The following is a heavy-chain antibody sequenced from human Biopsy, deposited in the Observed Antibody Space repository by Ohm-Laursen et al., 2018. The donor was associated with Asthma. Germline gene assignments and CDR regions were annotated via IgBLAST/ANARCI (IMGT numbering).Heavy chain of an antibody. CDR2: INPNGGAT. Sequence: ASVKVSCKASAYTSIGYHLHWVRQAPGEGLEWMGRINPNGGATIYAQKFQGRATMTRDTSISTAYMELSRLTSDDTAVYYCARVQKSPGDRWFDPWGQGTLVTVSS. CDR1: AYTSIGYH. CDR3: ARVQKSPGDRWFDP. V-gene: IGHV1-2*06. J-gene: IGHJ5*02. D-gene: IGHD7-27*01.